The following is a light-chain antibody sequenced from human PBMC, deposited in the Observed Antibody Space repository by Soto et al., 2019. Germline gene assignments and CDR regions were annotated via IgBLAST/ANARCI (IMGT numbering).Light chain of an antibody. CDR1: QSISSY. V-gene: IGKV1-39*01. CDR3: QQSYSTPYP. J-gene: IGKJ2*01. Sequence: DIQMTQSPYSLSASVGDRVTITCRASQSISSYLNWYQQKPGKAPKLLIYAASSLQSGVPSRFSGSGSGTDFTLPISSLQHEDLATYYCQQSYSTPYPFGHGTKLEIK. CDR2: AAS.